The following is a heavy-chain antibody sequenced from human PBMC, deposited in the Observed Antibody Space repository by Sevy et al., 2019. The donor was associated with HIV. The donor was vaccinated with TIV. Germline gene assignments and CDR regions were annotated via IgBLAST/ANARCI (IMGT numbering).Heavy chain of an antibody. J-gene: IGHJ3*02. Sequence: GGSLRLSCAASVFTFSSYDMHWVRQATGKGLEWVSAIGTVGDTLYSDSVKGRFTISRENAKNSLYLQMNSLRAGDTAVYYCARGGSDAFDIWGQGTMVTVSS. CDR1: VFTFSSYD. CDR3: ARGGSDAFDI. CDR2: IGTVGDT. D-gene: IGHD1-1*01. V-gene: IGHV3-13*01.